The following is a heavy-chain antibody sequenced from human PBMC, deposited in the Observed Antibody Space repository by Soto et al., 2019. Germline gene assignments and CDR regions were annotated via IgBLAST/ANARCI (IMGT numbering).Heavy chain of an antibody. CDR2: IYPGDSDT. CDR3: ARDYYDSSGYPWSYYGMDV. CDR1: GYSFTSYW. J-gene: IGHJ6*04. Sequence: GESLKISCKGSGYSFTSYWIGWVRQMPGKGLEWMGIIYPGDSDTRYSPFVQGQVTISADKSISTAYLQWSSLQASDTAMYYCARDYYDSSGYPWSYYGMDVWGEGTTVTVSS. V-gene: IGHV5-51*01. D-gene: IGHD3-22*01.